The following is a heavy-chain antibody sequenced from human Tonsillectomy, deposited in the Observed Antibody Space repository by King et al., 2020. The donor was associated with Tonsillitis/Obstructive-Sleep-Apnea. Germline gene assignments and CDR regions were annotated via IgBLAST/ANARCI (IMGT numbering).Heavy chain of an antibody. CDR3: ARDQGFWSGYDYFHYMDV. CDR2: IKQDGSEK. V-gene: IGHV3-7*04. J-gene: IGHJ6*03. CDR1: GFTFRSFW. Sequence: VQLVESGGGLVQPGGSLRLSCAASGFTFRSFWMTWVRQATGRGLEWVANIKQDGSEKYYVDSVKGRFTISRDNAKNSLYLQMNSLRAEDTAVYYCARDQGFWSGYDYFHYMDVWGTGTTVTVSS. D-gene: IGHD3-3*01.